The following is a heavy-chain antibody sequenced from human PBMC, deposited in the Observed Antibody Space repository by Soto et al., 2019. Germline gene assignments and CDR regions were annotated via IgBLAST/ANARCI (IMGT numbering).Heavy chain of an antibody. CDR1: GGTFSNYN. CDR2: IIPLFGTI. V-gene: IGHV1-69*01. D-gene: IGHD1-26*01. J-gene: IGHJ4*02. Sequence: QVQLVQSEAEVQKPGSSVKVSCKAYGGTFSNYNINWVRQAPGQGLEWMGGIIPLFGTINYAQKFQGRVTITADESTSTAYLELSSLTSDDTAVYYCARDDGPHGGSSSHNSWGQGTLVTVSS. CDR3: ARDDGPHGGSSSHNS.